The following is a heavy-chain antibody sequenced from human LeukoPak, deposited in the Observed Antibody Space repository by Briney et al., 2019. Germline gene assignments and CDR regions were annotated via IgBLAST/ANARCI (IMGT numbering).Heavy chain of an antibody. CDR2: ISYSGST. J-gene: IGHJ4*02. Sequence: SETLSLTCTVSGGSINSYYWSWIRQPPGKGLEWIGYISYSGSTNYNPSLKSRVTISVDTPKNQFSLRLSSVTAADTAVYYCARGYHDYDDNNPFDYWGQGSLVTVSS. V-gene: IGHV4-59*01. CDR3: ARGYHDYDDNNPFDY. CDR1: GGSINSYY. D-gene: IGHD4-17*01.